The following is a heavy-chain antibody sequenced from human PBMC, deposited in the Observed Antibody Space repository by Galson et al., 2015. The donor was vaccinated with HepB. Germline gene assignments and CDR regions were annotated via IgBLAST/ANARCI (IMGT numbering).Heavy chain of an antibody. CDR2: IDPVDSYT. CDR3: ARQAIGYSSRGDGFDL. CDR1: GYNFTNYW. J-gene: IGHJ3*01. Sequence: QSGAEVKKPGESLRISCQGSGYNFTNYWVTWVRQMPGEGLEWMGKIDPVDSYTNYSPSFQGHVTISTDKSISTAYLQWSSLKASNSARYYGARQAIGYSSRGDGFDLWGQGTLVTLSS. D-gene: IGHD6-19*01. V-gene: IGHV5-10-1*01.